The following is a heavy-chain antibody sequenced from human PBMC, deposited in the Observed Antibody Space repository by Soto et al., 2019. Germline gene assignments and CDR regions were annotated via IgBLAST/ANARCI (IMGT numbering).Heavy chain of an antibody. CDR2: INHRGRT. V-gene: IGHV4-34*01. Sequence: SETLSLTCAVYGGSFSGYYWSWIRQPPGKGLEWIGEINHRGRTNYNPSLKSRVTMSVDTSKNQFSLELSSVTAADTALYYCAREWERTIDYWGHGTLVNVSS. CDR3: AREWERTIDY. J-gene: IGHJ4*01. D-gene: IGHD1-26*01. CDR1: GGSFSGYY.